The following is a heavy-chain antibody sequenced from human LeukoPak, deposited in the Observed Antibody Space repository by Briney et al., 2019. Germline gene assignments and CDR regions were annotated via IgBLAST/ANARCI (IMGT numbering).Heavy chain of an antibody. Sequence: SGPGLVKPSETLSLTCTVSGGSSSSYYWSWIRQPPGKGLEWIGYIYYSGTTNYNPSLKSRVTISVDTSKNQLSLKLSFVTAAYTAVYYCAIGYISGPDYWGQGTLVTVSS. V-gene: IGHV4-59*01. CDR3: AIGYISGPDY. CDR1: GGSSSSYY. J-gene: IGHJ4*02. CDR2: IYYSGTT. D-gene: IGHD6-19*01.